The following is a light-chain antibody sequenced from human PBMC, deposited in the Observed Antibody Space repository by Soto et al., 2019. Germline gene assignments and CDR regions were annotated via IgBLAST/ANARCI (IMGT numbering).Light chain of an antibody. V-gene: IGKV3-20*01. Sequence: EIVLTQSPGTLSLSPGERATLSCRASQSVSSAYLAWYQHKPGQPPTLLIYAASSRVTGIPDRFSGSGSGTDFTLTISRLEPEDFAMYYWKQYGSSSTWTVGQGTKVEIK. CDR1: QSVSSAY. CDR3: KQYGSSSTWT. J-gene: IGKJ1*01. CDR2: AAS.